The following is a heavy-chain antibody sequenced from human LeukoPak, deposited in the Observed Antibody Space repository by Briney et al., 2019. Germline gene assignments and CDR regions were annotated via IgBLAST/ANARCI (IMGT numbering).Heavy chain of an antibody. CDR2: IKQDGSEK. CDR3: ARLDWLSSYYFDY. Sequence: GGSLRLSCAASGFTFSTYYMSWVRQAPGTGLEWVANIKQDGSEKYYVDSVKGRFTISRDNAKNSLYLQMNSLRAEDTAVYYCARLDWLSSYYFDYWGQGTLVTVSS. V-gene: IGHV3-7*01. D-gene: IGHD3-9*01. CDR1: GFTFSTYY. J-gene: IGHJ4*02.